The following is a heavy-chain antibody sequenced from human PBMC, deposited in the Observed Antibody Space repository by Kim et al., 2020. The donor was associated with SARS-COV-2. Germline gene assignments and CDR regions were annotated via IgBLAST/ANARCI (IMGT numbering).Heavy chain of an antibody. J-gene: IGHJ6*02. V-gene: IGHV1-18*01. CDR1: GYTFTNHG. CDR3: ARDYDQWTRSVADSIVRGGYNMDV. D-gene: IGHD3-10*01. CDR2: ISTYSGDT. Sequence: ASVKVSCKASGYTFTNHGITWVRQAPGQGLEWMGWISTYSGDTNYAQKLQGRVTMTTDTSTNTAYMELRSLISDDTAVYYCARDYDQWTRSVADSIVRGGYNMDVWGQGTTVTVSS.